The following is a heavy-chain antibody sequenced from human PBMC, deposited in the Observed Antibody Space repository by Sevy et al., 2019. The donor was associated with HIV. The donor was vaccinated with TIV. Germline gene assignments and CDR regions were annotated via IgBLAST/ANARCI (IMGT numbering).Heavy chain of an antibody. V-gene: IGHV3-21*01. CDR3: ARKYSSSYGYFDY. D-gene: IGHD6-6*01. Sequence: GGSLRLSCAASGFTFSSYSMNWVRQAPGKGLEWVSSISSSSSYIYYADSVKGRFTISRDNAKNSLYLQMNSLRAEDTAVYYGARKYSSSYGYFDYWGQGTLVTVSS. CDR2: ISSSSSYI. J-gene: IGHJ4*02. CDR1: GFTFSSYS.